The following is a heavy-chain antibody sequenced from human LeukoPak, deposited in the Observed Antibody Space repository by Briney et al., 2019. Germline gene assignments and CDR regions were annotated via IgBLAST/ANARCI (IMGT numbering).Heavy chain of an antibody. CDR3: ARDHGGYYFDY. CDR2: IYYSGST. J-gene: IGHJ4*02. Sequence: SGTLSLTCTVSGGSIASYYWSWFRQPPGKRLEWIGHIYYSGSTNYNPSLKSRVSISVDTSKNQFSLRLNSVTAADTAVYYCARDHGGYYFDYWGQGTLVTVSS. CDR1: GGSIASYY. D-gene: IGHD3-16*01. V-gene: IGHV4-59*01.